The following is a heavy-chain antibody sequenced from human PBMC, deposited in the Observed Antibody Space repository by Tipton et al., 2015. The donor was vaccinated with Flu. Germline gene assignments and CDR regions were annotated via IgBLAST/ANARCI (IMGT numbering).Heavy chain of an antibody. V-gene: IGHV3-33*08. CDR3: ARGPGSSWFYFDY. D-gene: IGHD6-13*01. J-gene: IGHJ4*02. CDR1: GFTFSSYG. CDR2: IWYDGSNK. Sequence: SLRLSCAASGFTFSSYGMHWVRQAPGKGLEWVAVIWYDGSNKYYADSVKGRFTISRDNSKNTLYLQMNSLRAEDTAVYYCARGPGSSWFYFDYWGQGTLVTVSS.